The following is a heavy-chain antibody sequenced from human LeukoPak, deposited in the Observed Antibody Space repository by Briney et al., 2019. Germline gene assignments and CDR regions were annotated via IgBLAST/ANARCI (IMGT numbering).Heavy chain of an antibody. J-gene: IGHJ4*02. D-gene: IGHD6-13*01. CDR2: IYYSGST. V-gene: IGHV4-30-4*01. Sequence: SETLSLTCTVSGGSISSGDYYWSWIRQPPGEGLEWIGYIYYSGSTYYNPSLKSRVTISVDTSKNQFSLKLSSVTAADTAVYYCARAEPIAAAGYDSKIDYWGQGTLVTVSS. CDR3: ARAEPIAAAGYDSKIDY. CDR1: GGSISSGDYY.